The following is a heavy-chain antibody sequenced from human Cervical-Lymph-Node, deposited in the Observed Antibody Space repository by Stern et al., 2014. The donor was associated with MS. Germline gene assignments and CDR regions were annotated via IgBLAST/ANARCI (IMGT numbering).Heavy chain of an antibody. CDR1: GFSFSTYG. Sequence: VQLVESGGGVVQPGGSLRLSCAGSGFSFSTYGMHWVRQAPGKGLEWAALISYDGSKKYYADSVKGRFTISRDNSKNTMYVQMNSLRLEDTAVYYCAKDRGSGWSLDYWGQGTLVAVSS. CDR2: ISYDGSKK. D-gene: IGHD6-19*01. V-gene: IGHV3-30*18. J-gene: IGHJ4*02. CDR3: AKDRGSGWSLDY.